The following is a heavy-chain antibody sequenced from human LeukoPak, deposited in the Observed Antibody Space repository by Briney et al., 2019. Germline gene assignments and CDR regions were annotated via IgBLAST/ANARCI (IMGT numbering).Heavy chain of an antibody. CDR1: GFTFRSNA. CDR3: ARNRPGTTGTTLVADYLDY. CDR2: ILYDGSNE. V-gene: IGHV3-30*04. J-gene: IGHJ4*02. Sequence: AGGSLGLSCAASGFTFRSNAMHWVRQAPGKGLEWVAVILYDGSNEYYADFVKGRFTISRDNSNNTLYLQMNSLRPEDTAVYYCARNRPGTTGTTLVADYLDYWGQGTLVTVSS. D-gene: IGHD1-1*01.